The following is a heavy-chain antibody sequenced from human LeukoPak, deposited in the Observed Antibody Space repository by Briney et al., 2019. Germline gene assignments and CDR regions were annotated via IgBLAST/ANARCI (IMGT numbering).Heavy chain of an antibody. D-gene: IGHD3-22*01. Sequence: GASVKVSFKASGGTFSSYAISWVRQAPGQGLEWMGGIIPIFGTANYAQKFQGRVTITADKSTSTAYMELSSLRSEDTAVYYCARGYYYDSSGYYRFDYWGQGTLVTVSS. CDR3: ARGYYYDSSGYYRFDY. J-gene: IGHJ4*02. CDR1: GGTFSSYA. V-gene: IGHV1-69*06. CDR2: IIPIFGTA.